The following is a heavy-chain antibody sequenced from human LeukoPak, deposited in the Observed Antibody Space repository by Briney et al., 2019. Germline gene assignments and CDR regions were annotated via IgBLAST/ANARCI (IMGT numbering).Heavy chain of an antibody. CDR1: GGSISSYY. J-gene: IGHJ4*02. CDR2: IYYSGST. CDR3: ARGGYSYGYDY. D-gene: IGHD5-18*01. V-gene: IGHV4-59*01. Sequence: SETLSLTCTVSGGSISSYYWSWIRQPPGKGLEWIGYIYYSGSTNYNPSLKSRVTISVDTSKSQFSLKLSSVTAADTAVYYCARGGYSYGYDYWGQGTLVTVSS.